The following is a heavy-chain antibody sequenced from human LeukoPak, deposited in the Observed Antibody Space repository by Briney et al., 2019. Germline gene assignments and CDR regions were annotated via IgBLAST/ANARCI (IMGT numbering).Heavy chain of an antibody. J-gene: IGHJ4*02. CDR1: GFTFSHYG. CDR2: FSGKGDTT. V-gene: IGHV3-23*01. D-gene: IGHD3-22*01. CDR3: ARDPYYYDSSGYYPFDY. Sequence: QAGGSLRLSCAASGFTFSHYGMSWVRQAPGKGLEWVAGFSGKGDTTYYAESVRGRFTISRDTSKNTLFLQMNSLRAEDTAVYYCARDPYYYDSSGYYPFDYWGQGTLVTVSS.